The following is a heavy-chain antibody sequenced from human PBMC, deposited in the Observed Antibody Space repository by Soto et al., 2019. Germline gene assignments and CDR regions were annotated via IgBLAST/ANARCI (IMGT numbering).Heavy chain of an antibody. V-gene: IGHV4-38-2*02. CDR2: IYHSGST. D-gene: IGHD1-26*01. CDR3: ARGFTTYSGSYGGYFDY. J-gene: IGHJ4*02. Sequence: KQSQTLSLTCTVSGYSISSGYYWGWIRQPPGKGLEWIGSIYHSGSTYYNPSLKSRVTISVDTSKNQFSLKLSSVTAADTAVYYCARGFTTYSGSYGGYFDYWGQGTLVTVSS. CDR1: GYSISSGYY.